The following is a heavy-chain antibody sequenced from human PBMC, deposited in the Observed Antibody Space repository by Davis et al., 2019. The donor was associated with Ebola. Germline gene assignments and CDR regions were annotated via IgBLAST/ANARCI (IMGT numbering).Heavy chain of an antibody. D-gene: IGHD6-6*01. V-gene: IGHV3-23*01. CDR1: GFIFSTYS. CDR2: ISSNGDNA. CDR3: ARLQVPGRPFNYYGMDV. J-gene: IGHJ6*02. Sequence: GESLKISCAASGFIFSTYSMNWVRQASGKGLDWVSRISSNGDNAYYADSVKGRFTISRDNSRNTVYLQMNSLRAEDSAVYYCARLQVPGRPFNYYGMDVWGQGTTVTVSS.